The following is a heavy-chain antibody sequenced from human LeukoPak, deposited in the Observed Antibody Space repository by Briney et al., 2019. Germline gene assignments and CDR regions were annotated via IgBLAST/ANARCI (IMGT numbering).Heavy chain of an antibody. J-gene: IGHJ5*02. CDR3: ARGRYCSGGSCTKWFDP. Sequence: ASVKVSCKASGYTFTGYYLHWVRQAPGQGLEWMGWINPNSGGTNYAQKFQGRVTMTRDTSISTAYMELSRLRSDDTAVYYCARGRYCSGGSCTKWFDPWGQGTLVTVSS. CDR2: INPNSGGT. V-gene: IGHV1-2*02. D-gene: IGHD2-15*01. CDR1: GYTFTGYY.